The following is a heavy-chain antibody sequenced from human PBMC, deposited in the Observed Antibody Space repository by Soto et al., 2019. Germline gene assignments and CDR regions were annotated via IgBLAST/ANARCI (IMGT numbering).Heavy chain of an antibody. J-gene: IGHJ2*01. CDR1: GFSLSTSGVG. CDR2: IYWDDDK. V-gene: IGHV2-5*02. CDR3: GHQDWNNNNYYFDL. Sequence: QITVKESGPKLVKPSQPLTLTCAFSGFSLSTSGVGVGWVRQPPGKAPEWLALIYWDDDKRYRPSLKSRLSITKDTSKDQVVFTMTNMDPVDTATYYCGHQDWNNNNYYFDLWGRGTLVTVSS. D-gene: IGHD4-4*01.